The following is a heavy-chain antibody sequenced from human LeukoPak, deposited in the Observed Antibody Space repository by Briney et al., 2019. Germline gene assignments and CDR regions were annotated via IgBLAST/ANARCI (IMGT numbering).Heavy chain of an antibody. V-gene: IGHV4-4*07. CDR2: IYTSGST. J-gene: IGHJ6*02. CDR3: ARSRQEYYYGMDV. Sequence: PSETLSLTCTVSGGSISSYYWSWIRQPAGKGLEWIGRIYTSGSTNYNPSLKSRVTMSVDTSRNQFSLKLNSVTAVDTAMYYCARSRQEYYYGMDVWGQGTTVTVSS. CDR1: GGSISSYY.